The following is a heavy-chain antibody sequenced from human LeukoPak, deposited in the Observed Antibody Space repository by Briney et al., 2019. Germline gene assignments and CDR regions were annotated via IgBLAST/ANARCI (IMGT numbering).Heavy chain of an antibody. V-gene: IGHV3-23*01. Sequence: GGSLRLSCAATGFTFSSYAMSWVRQAPGKGLEWVSAISGSGGSTYYADSVKGGFTISRDNSKNTLYLQMNSLRAEDTAVYYCANDDFWSGYYPPYFDYWGQGTLVTVSS. J-gene: IGHJ4*02. D-gene: IGHD3-3*01. CDR1: GFTFSSYA. CDR3: ANDDFWSGYYPPYFDY. CDR2: ISGSGGST.